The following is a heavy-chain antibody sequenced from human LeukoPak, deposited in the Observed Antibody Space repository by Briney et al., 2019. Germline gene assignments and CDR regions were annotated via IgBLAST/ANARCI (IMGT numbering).Heavy chain of an antibody. V-gene: IGHV3-30*18. J-gene: IGHJ4*02. D-gene: IGHD4-23*01. Sequence: GSLRPSCAASGFTFSSYGMHWVRQAPGKGLEWVAVISYDGSNKYYADSVKGRFTISRDNSKNTLYLQMNSLRAEDTAVYYCAKLIDYGGNSVSYWGQGTLVTVSS. CDR1: GFTFSSYG. CDR2: ISYDGSNK. CDR3: AKLIDYGGNSVSY.